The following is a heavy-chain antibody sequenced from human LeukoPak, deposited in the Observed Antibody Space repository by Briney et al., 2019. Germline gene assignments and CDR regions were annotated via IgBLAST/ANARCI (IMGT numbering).Heavy chain of an antibody. CDR3: ARVSSPSDCSSTSCYNYYYGMDV. CDR1: GGTFSSYA. CDR2: IIPILGIA. Sequence: SVKVSCKASGGTFSSYAISWVRQAPGQGREWMGRIIPILGIANYAQKFQGRVTITADKSTSTAYMELSSLRSEDTAVYYCARVSSPSDCSSTSCYNYYYGMDVWGQGTTVTVSS. V-gene: IGHV1-69*04. J-gene: IGHJ6*02. D-gene: IGHD2-2*02.